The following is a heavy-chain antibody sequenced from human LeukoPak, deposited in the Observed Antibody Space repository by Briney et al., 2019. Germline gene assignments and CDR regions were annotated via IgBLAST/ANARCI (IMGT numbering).Heavy chain of an antibody. CDR3: ASLRDSSGYREQKFDY. Sequence: PSETLSLTCIVSGGSISSSDYYWGWIRQPPGKGLEWIGNISYSGSTYYSPSLKSRVTISVDTSKNQFSLKLSSVTAADTAVYYCASLRDSSGYREQKFDYWGQGTLVTVSS. D-gene: IGHD3-22*01. CDR1: GGSISSSDYY. V-gene: IGHV4-39*01. CDR2: ISYSGST. J-gene: IGHJ4*02.